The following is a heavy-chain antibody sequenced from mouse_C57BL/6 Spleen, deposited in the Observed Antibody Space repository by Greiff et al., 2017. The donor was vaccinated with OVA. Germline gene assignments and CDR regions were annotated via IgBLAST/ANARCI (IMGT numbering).Heavy chain of an antibody. CDR2: INPNNGGT. J-gene: IGHJ1*03. CDR1: GYTFTDYY. V-gene: IGHV1-26*01. CDR3: ARGCRYFDV. Sequence: EVQLQQSGPELVKPGASVKISCKASGYTFTDYYMNWVKQSHGKSLEWIGDINPNNGGTSYNQKFKGKATLTVDKSSSTAYMELRSLTTEDSAVYYCARGCRYFDVWGTGTTVTVSS.